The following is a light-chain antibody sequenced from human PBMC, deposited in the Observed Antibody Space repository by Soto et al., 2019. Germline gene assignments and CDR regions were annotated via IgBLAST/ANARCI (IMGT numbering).Light chain of an antibody. Sequence: DIQLTQSPSFLSASIGDRVTITCRDSQGIRSFLAWYQQKPGKAPNLLISGASILRTGVPSRFSGSGSGTEFTLTISSLQPDDFATYYCQHLKTYPLTFGGGTKVEI. CDR1: QGIRSF. CDR2: GAS. V-gene: IGKV1-9*01. J-gene: IGKJ4*01. CDR3: QHLKTYPLT.